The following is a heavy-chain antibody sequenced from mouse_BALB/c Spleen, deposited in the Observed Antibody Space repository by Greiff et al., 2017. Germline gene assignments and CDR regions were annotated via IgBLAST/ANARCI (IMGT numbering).Heavy chain of an antibody. CDR1: GFTFSDYY. Sequence: EVKLVESGGGLVKPGGSLKLSCAASGFTFSDYYMYWVRQTPEKRLEWVATISDGGSYTYYPDSVKGRFTISRDNAKNNLYLQMSSLKSEDTAMYYCARDQGYYGSSPYAMDYWGQGTSVTVSS. J-gene: IGHJ4*01. CDR2: ISDGGSYT. V-gene: IGHV5-4*02. D-gene: IGHD1-1*01. CDR3: ARDQGYYGSSPYAMDY.